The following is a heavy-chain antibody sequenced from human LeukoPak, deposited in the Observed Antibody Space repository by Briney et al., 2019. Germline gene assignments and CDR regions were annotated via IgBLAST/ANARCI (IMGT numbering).Heavy chain of an antibody. CDR3: AKVGGGYEPFDI. CDR2: ISGSGGST. Sequence: GGSLRLSCAASGFTFSSYATSWVRQAPGKGLEWVSAISGSGGSTYYADSVKGRFTISRDNSKSTLYLQMNSLRAEDTAVYYCAKVGGGYEPFDIWGQGTMVTVSS. CDR1: GFTFSSYA. D-gene: IGHD5-12*01. J-gene: IGHJ3*02. V-gene: IGHV3-23*01.